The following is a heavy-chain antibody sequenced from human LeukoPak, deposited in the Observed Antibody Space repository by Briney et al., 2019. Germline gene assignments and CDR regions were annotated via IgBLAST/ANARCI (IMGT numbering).Heavy chain of an antibody. CDR1: GGSISSGGYY. D-gene: IGHD3-3*01. Sequence: SETLSLTCTVSGGSISSGGYYWSWIRQHPGKGLEWIGYIYYSGSTNYNPSLKSRVTISVDTSKNQFSLKLSSVTAADTAVYYCARQATFYDFWSGYSLGDYYYYGMDVWGQGTTVTVSS. CDR2: IYYSGST. V-gene: IGHV4-61*08. CDR3: ARQATFYDFWSGYSLGDYYYYGMDV. J-gene: IGHJ6*02.